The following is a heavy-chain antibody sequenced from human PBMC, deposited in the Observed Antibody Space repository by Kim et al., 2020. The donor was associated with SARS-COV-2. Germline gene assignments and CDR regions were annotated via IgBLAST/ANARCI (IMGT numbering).Heavy chain of an antibody. V-gene: IGHV4-31*03. CDR2: IYYSGST. CDR3: ARAPGFITMIVVVIDAFDI. J-gene: IGHJ3*02. CDR1: GGSISSGGYY. Sequence: SETLSLTCTVSGGSISSGGYYWSWIRQHPGKGLEWIGYIYYSGSTYYNPSLKSRVTISVDTSKNQFSLKLSSVTAAATAVYYCARAPGFITMIVVVIDAFDIWGQGTMVTVSS. D-gene: IGHD3-22*01.